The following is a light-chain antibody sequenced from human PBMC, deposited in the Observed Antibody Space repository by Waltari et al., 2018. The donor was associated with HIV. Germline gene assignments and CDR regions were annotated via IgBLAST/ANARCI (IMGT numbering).Light chain of an antibody. CDR3: AAWDVSLSGWV. J-gene: IGLJ3*02. CDR1: TSHIGSNF. CDR2: RNN. V-gene: IGLV1-47*01. Sequence: SVLTQPPSTSGTPWQQVTISCSGSTSHIGSNFVYWYQQFPGTAPKLRIYRNNVRPSGVPDRFSGSKSGISASLAITGLRSEDEADYYCAAWDVSLSGWVFGGGTKLTVL.